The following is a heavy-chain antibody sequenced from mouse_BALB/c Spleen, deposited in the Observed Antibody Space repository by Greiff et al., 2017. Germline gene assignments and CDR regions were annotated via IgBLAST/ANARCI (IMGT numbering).Heavy chain of an antibody. D-gene: IGHD4-1*01. CDR1: GYTFTSYW. CDR2: IYPGSGST. Sequence: LQQPGSELVRPGASVKLSCKASGYTFTSYWMHWVKQRPGQGLEWIGNIYPGSGSTNYDEKFKSKATLTVDTSSSTAYMQLSSLTSEDSAVYCCTREGVGRNWYFDVWGAGTTVTVSS. J-gene: IGHJ1*01. V-gene: IGHV1S22*01. CDR3: TREGVGRNWYFDV.